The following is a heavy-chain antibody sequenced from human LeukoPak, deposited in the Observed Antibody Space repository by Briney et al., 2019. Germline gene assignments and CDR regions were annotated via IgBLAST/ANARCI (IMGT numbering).Heavy chain of an antibody. D-gene: IGHD5-18*01. CDR1: GGSISSYY. CDR2: VHYSWST. Sequence: SETLSLTCTVSGGSISSYYWSWIRQPPGKGLEWIGFVHYSWSTHYNPSLKSRVTISVDTSKNQVSLKLTSVTAADTAVYYCARTEESGYNYGYFGYYYYMDVWGKGTTVTVSS. J-gene: IGHJ6*03. V-gene: IGHV4-59*01. CDR3: ARTEESGYNYGYFGYYYYMDV.